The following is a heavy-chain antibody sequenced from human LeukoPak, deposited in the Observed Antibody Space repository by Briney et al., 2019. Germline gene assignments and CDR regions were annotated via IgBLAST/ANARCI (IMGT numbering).Heavy chain of an antibody. CDR3: ARDLHWNQLGL. CDR1: GFTFSNAW. V-gene: IGHV3-74*01. J-gene: IGHJ4*02. Sequence: PGGSLRLSCAASGFTFSNAWMSWVRQAPGKGLVWVSRINIDGSDITYADSVKGRFTVSRDNAKNTLYLQMNSLRAEDTAVYFCARDLHWNQLGLWGQGTLVTVSS. CDR2: INIDGSDI. D-gene: IGHD1-1*01.